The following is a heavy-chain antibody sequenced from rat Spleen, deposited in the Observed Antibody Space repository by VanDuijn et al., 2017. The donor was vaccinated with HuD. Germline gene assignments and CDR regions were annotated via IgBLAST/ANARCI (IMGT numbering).Heavy chain of an antibody. CDR2: MRYDGDT. J-gene: IGHJ2*01. D-gene: IGHD4-3*01. CDR3: TREVSGRRHFDY. CDR1: GFSLTGYN. V-gene: IGHV2S30*01. Sequence: QVQLKESGPGLVQPSQTLSLTCTVSGFSLTGYNVHWVRQPPVKGLEWMGRMRYDGDTYYNSALKSRLSISRDTSKSQVFLKMNSLQTEDTSIYFCTREVSGRRHFDYWGQGVMVTVSS.